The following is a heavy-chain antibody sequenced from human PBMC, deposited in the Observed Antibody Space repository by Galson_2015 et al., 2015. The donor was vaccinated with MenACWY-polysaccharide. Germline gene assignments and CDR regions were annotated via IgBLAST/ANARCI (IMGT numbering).Heavy chain of an antibody. CDR2: ISYDGSDT. CDR3: AKELVPASQCYYFDC. D-gene: IGHD6-6*01. J-gene: IGHJ4*02. V-gene: IGHV3-30*18. Sequence: SLRLSCAASGFTFRTYSMYWVRQAPGSGLEWVAFISYDGSDTYYADSVKGRFTISRDNSKNTLYLQMSSPRAEDMAVYYFAKELVPASQCYYFDCWVLGTRVTVSS. CDR1: GFTFRTYS.